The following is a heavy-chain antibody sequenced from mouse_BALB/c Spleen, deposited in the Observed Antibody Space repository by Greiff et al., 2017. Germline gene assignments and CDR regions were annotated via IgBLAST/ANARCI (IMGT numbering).Heavy chain of an antibody. CDR1: GYAFSSSW. CDR2: IYPGDGDT. Sequence: VKLQQSGPELVKPGASVKISCKASGYAFSSSWMNWVKQRPGQGLEWIGRIYPGDGDTNYNGKFKGKATLTADKSSSTAYMQLSSLTSVDSAVYFCASTVVATEDYWGQGTTLTVSS. V-gene: IGHV1-82*01. J-gene: IGHJ2*01. CDR3: ASTVVATEDY. D-gene: IGHD1-1*01.